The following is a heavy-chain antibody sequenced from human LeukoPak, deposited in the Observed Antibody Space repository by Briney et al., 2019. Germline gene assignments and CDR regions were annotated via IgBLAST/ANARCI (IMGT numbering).Heavy chain of an antibody. CDR1: GYTFTSYG. Sequence: ASVKVSCKASGYTFTSYGISWVRQAPGQGLEWMGWIGAYNGNTNYAQKLQGRVTMTTDTSTSTAYMELRSLRSDDTAVYYCARAPVLRYFDWLRLGDYYMDVWGKGTTVTVSS. CDR3: ARAPVLRYFDWLRLGDYYMDV. V-gene: IGHV1-18*01. D-gene: IGHD3-9*01. CDR2: IGAYNGNT. J-gene: IGHJ6*03.